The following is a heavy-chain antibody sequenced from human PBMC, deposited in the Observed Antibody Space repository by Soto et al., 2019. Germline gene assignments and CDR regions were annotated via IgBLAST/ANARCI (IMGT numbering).Heavy chain of an antibody. CDR3: ARDLKGYSYGWGYYYGMDV. CDR2: INPSGGST. D-gene: IGHD5-18*01. J-gene: IGHJ6*02. V-gene: IGHV1-46*01. Sequence: ASVKGSCKASGYTFTSYYMHWVRQAPGQGLEWMGIINPSGGSTSYAQKFQGRVTMTRDTSTSTVYMELSSLRSEDTAVYYCARDLKGYSYGWGYYYGMDVWGQGTTVTVSS. CDR1: GYTFTSYY.